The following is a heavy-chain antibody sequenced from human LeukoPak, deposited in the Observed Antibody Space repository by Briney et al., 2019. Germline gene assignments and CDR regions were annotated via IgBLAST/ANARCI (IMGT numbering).Heavy chain of an antibody. D-gene: IGHD3-22*01. J-gene: IGHJ4*02. CDR2: FDPEDGET. CDR1: GYTLTELS. Sequence: VSVKVSCKVSGYTLTELSMHWVRQAPGKGLEWMGNFDPEDGETIYAQKFQGRVTMTEDTSTDTAYMELSSLRSEDTAVYYCARGWDSSGYYLDYWGQGTLVTVSS. V-gene: IGHV1-24*01. CDR3: ARGWDSSGYYLDY.